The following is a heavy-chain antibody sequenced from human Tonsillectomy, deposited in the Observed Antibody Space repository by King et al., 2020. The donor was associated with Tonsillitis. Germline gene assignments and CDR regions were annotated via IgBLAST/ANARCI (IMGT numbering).Heavy chain of an antibody. CDR1: GITFANAW. CDR2: IKSKISGGTA. D-gene: IGHD3-22*01. V-gene: IGHV3-15*02. J-gene: IGHJ3*02. CDR3: TPGYSDSSGYHGDDAFDI. Sequence: VQLVESGGALVKPGGSLRLSCAASGITFANAWMTWVRQAPGKGLEWVGRIKSKISGGTARHAAPVKGRFTISRDDSKNTLYLQMNTLKTEDTAVYYCTPGYSDSSGYHGDDAFDIWGQGTMVTVSS.